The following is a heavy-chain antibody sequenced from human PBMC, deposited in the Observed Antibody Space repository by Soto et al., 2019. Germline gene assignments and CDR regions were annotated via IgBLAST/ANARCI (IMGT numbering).Heavy chain of an antibody. J-gene: IGHJ4*02. V-gene: IGHV1-46*01. CDR3: ARDQSHQQVDY. Sequence: ASVKVSCKASGYTFTSYYMHWVRQAPGQGLEWMGIINPSGGSTSYAQKFQGRVTMTRDQSTNTVYIELSRRRPEDPAGYCCARDQSHQQVDYWGQGTLVTVSS. CDR2: INPSGGST. CDR1: GYTFTSYY.